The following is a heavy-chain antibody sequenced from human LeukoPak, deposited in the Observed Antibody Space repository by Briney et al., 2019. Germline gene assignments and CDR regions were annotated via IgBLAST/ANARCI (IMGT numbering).Heavy chain of an antibody. J-gene: IGHJ6*04. D-gene: IGHD3-10*02. CDR1: KFTLKNFG. CDR2: ISSSGSTI. V-gene: IGHV3-48*04. Sequence: GGSLRLSCEVSKFTLKNFGIHWVRQAPGKGLEWVSYISSSGSTIYYADSVKGRFTISRDNAKNSLYLQMNSLRAEDTAVYYCAELGITMIGGVWGKGTTVTISS. CDR3: AELGITMIGGV.